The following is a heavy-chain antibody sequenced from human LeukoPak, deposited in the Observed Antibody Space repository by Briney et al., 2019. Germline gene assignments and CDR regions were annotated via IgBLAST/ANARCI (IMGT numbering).Heavy chain of an antibody. D-gene: IGHD2-2*01. V-gene: IGHV3-9*01. CDR1: GFTFDDYA. CDR2: ISWISGSI. CDR3: AKDIVRGYCSSTSCPRSGVAFDI. Sequence: PGGSLRLSGAASGFTFDDYAMNWVRQAPGKGLEWVSGISWISGSIGYADSVKGGFTISRDNAKNALYLQMNSLRAEDTALYYCAKDIVRGYCSSTSCPRSGVAFDIWGQGTMVTVSS. J-gene: IGHJ3*02.